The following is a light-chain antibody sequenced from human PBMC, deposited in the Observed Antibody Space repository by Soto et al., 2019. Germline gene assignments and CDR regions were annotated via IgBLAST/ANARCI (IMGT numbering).Light chain of an antibody. CDR2: GAS. V-gene: IGKV3-20*01. J-gene: IGKJ2*01. CDR1: QSVSSSY. CDR3: QQYGSSPT. Sequence: EIVLTQSPGTLSLSPGERATLSCRASQSVSSSYLAWYQQKPGQAPRLLIYGASSRATGTPDRFSGSGSGTYVTLTISRLEPEEFAVYYCQQYGSSPTFGQRTKLESK.